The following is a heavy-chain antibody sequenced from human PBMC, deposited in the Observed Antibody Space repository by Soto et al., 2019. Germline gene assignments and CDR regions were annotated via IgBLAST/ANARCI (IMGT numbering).Heavy chain of an antibody. D-gene: IGHD6-13*01. CDR2: ISGSGDST. J-gene: IGHJ6*02. CDR1: GFTFSSYA. Sequence: EVQLLESGGGLVQPGGSLRLFCAAAGFTFSSYAMSWVRQAPGKGLEWVSVISGSGDSTYYADSVRGRFTISRDNSKNTLYLQMNSLRAEDTAVYYCAKDRDGAAAGPTKFYGMDVWGQGNTVTVSS. V-gene: IGHV3-23*01. CDR3: AKDRDGAAAGPTKFYGMDV.